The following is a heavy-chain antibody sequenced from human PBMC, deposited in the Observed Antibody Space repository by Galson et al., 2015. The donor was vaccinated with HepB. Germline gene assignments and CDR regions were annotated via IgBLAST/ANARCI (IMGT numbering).Heavy chain of an antibody. Sequence: SLRLSCAASGFTVSSNYMSWVRQAPGKGLEWVSVFYSGGSTYYADSVKGRFTISRDNTKNTLYLQMNSLRAEDTAVYYCARDSAQAYYFDYWGQGTLVTVSS. CDR2: FYSGGST. V-gene: IGHV3-53*01. J-gene: IGHJ4*02. CDR3: ARDSAQAYYFDY. CDR1: GFTVSSNY.